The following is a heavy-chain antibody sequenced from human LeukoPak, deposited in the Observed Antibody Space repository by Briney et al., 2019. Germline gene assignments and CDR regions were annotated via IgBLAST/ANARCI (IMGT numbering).Heavy chain of an antibody. CDR2: IYSGGST. J-gene: IGHJ4*02. V-gene: IGHV3-66*01. D-gene: IGHD3-22*01. CDR3: ARGYDSSGLFYY. Sequence: GGSLRLSCAASGFTVSSNYMSWVRQAPGKGLEGVSVIYSGGSTYYADSVKGRFTISRDNSKNTLYLQMNSLRAEDTAVYYCARGYDSSGLFYYWGQGTLVTVSS. CDR1: GFTVSSNY.